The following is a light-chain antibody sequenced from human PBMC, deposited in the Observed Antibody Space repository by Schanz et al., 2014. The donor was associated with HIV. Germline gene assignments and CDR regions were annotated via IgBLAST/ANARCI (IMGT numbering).Light chain of an antibody. CDR1: SSNIGAGYD. V-gene: IGLV1-40*01. Sequence: QSVLTQPPSVSGAPGQRVTISCTGSSSNIGAGYDVHWYQQLPGTAPKLLIYGNSHRPSGVPARLSGSKSGTSASLAITGLQAEDEADYYCCSHAGSNRVFGGGTKLTVL. CDR2: GNS. J-gene: IGLJ3*02. CDR3: CSHAGSNRV.